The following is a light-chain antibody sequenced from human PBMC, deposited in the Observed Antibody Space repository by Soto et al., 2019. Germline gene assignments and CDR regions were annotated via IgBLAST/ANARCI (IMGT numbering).Light chain of an antibody. CDR2: AAS. V-gene: IGKV3-20*01. CDR3: QQYGSSRT. J-gene: IGKJ1*01. Sequence: EIVLTQSPGTLSLSLREIATLSCKASQSVSSNFLASYQQIPGQAPRLLIYAASSRATGIPDRFSGSGSGTDFTLTISRLEPEDIAVYYCQQYGSSRTFGQGTKV. CDR1: QSVSSNF.